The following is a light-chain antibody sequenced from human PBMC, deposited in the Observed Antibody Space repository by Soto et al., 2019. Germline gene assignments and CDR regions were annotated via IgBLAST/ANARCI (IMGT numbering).Light chain of an antibody. Sequence: EIVLTQSPGSLSLSPGERATLSCRASQSVSGNFLAWYQHKPGQAPRLLIYDASTRLTGIPDRFSGSGSGTDFTLSISRLEPEDFAVYYCQHYGSSPSWTFGQGTKVEIK. V-gene: IGKV3-20*01. CDR3: QHYGSSPSWT. CDR2: DAS. J-gene: IGKJ1*01. CDR1: QSVSGNF.